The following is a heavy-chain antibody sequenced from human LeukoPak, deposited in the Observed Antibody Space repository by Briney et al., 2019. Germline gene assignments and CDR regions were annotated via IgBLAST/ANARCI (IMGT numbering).Heavy chain of an antibody. D-gene: IGHD6-13*01. CDR3: ARGILAAAGNNWFDP. V-gene: IGHV3-30*03. CDR2: ISYDGSNK. CDR1: GFTFSSYG. Sequence: GGSLRLSCAASGFTFSSYGMHWVRQAPGKGLEWVAVISYDGSNKYYADSVKGRFTISRDNSKNTLYLQMSSLRAEDTAVYYCARGILAAAGNNWFDPWGQGTLVTVSS. J-gene: IGHJ5*02.